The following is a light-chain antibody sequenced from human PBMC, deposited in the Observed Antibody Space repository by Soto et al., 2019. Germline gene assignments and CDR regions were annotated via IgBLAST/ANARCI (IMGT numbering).Light chain of an antibody. CDR2: AAS. CDR3: LYYNNWLAT. CDR1: QTISNM. V-gene: IGKV3-15*01. J-gene: IGKJ4*01. Sequence: EVVMRQSPATLSVSPVAKVSLSCRANQTISNMLAWYQQKPGQAPRLLIYAASTRATGVSARFSGSGSGTEFTLTISSLQSEDFTIYYCLYYNNWLATFGGGTKVDI.